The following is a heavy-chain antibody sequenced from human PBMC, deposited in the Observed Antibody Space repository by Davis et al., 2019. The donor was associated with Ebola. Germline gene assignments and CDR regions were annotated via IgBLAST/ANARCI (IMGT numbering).Heavy chain of an antibody. D-gene: IGHD6-13*01. J-gene: IGHJ4*02. CDR1: GYTFTSYG. Sequence: ASSVKVSCKASGYTFTSYGISWVRQAPGQGLEWMGIINPSGGSTSYAQKFQGRVTMTRDTSISTAYMELSRLRSDDTAVYYCALAAAGSDYWGQGTLVTVSS. CDR3: ALAAAGSDY. CDR2: INPSGGST. V-gene: IGHV1-46*01.